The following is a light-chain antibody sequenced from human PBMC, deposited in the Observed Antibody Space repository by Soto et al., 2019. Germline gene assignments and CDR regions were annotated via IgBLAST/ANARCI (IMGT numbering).Light chain of an antibody. CDR2: KAS. J-gene: IGKJ1*01. Sequence: DIQMTQSPSPLSASPGDRVTITCRASQSISIWLAWYQQKAGKAPNLLIYKASRLESGVPSRFSGSGSGTEFTLTISSLQTDDFATYYCQQYNSYSWTFGQGTKVDI. CDR3: QQYNSYSWT. V-gene: IGKV1-5*03. CDR1: QSISIW.